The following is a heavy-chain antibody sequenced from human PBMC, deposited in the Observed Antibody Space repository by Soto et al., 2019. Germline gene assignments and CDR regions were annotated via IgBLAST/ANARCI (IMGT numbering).Heavy chain of an antibody. Sequence: QVQLVQSGAEVKKPGASVKVSCKASGYTFTSYYMHWVRQAPGQGLEWMGIINPSGGSTSYAQKFQGSVTMTRDTSTSTVYMELSSLTPEDTAVYYCARVCCSGGSCYSIDYWGQGTLGSVSS. J-gene: IGHJ4*02. CDR2: INPSGGST. CDR3: ARVCCSGGSCYSIDY. V-gene: IGHV1-46*01. CDR1: GYTFTSYY. D-gene: IGHD2-15*01.